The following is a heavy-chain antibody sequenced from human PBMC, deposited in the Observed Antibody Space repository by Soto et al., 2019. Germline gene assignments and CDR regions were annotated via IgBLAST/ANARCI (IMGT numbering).Heavy chain of an antibody. CDR3: ARKASDDLDY. V-gene: IGHV3-48*03. J-gene: IGHJ4*02. Sequence: GGSLRLSCAASGFTFSVYDVNWVRQAPGKGLEWVSYISSGGGTVYYADSVKGRFTISRDNAKNSLYLQMNSLRAEDTAVYYCARKASDDLDYWGQGTLATVSS. CDR2: ISSGGGTV. D-gene: IGHD1-1*01. CDR1: GFTFSVYD.